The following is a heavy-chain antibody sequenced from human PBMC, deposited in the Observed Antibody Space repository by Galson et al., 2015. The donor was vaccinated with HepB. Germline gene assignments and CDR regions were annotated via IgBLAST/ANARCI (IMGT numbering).Heavy chain of an antibody. V-gene: IGHV4-30-4*01. J-gene: IGHJ3*02. D-gene: IGHD2-2*01. CDR3: AKSSTSPYDAFDI. CDR1: GGSISSGDYY. CDR2: IYYSGST. Sequence: LSLTCTVSGGSISSGDYYWSWIRQPPGKGLEWIGYIYYSGSTYYNPSLKSRVTISVDTSKNRFSLKLSSVTAADTAVYYCAKSSTSPYDAFDIWGQGTMVTVSS.